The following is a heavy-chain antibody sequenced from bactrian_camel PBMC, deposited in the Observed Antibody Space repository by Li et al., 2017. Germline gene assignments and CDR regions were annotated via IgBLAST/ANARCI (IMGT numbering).Heavy chain of an antibody. J-gene: IGHJ4*01. Sequence: HVQLVESGGDSVQAGTSLRLSCAASGYTTNYCMGWFRQRSGEQREGVACIDSDGTAMYVDAAKGRSTISRDNAKNTLYLQMNSLKPEDTAMYYCAANSVCLPATLTTVDSVTEYTYWGQGTQVTVS. D-gene: IGHD4*01. V-gene: IGHV3S63*01. CDR3: AANSVCLPATLTTVDSVTEYTY. CDR2: IDSDGTA. CDR1: GYTTNYC.